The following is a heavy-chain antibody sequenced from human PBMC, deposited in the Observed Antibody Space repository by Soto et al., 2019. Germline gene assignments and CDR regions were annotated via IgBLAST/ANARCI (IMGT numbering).Heavy chain of an antibody. D-gene: IGHD4-17*01. Sequence: ASVKVSCKASGYTFTDYAMLWVRQAPGQRLEWMGWINARNGKTKYSQKFQGRVTISSDTSASTAYMELSSLRFEDTAVYYCASLRWPQTWGQGTLVTVSS. CDR2: INARNGKT. CDR3: ASLRWPQT. CDR1: GYTFTDYA. V-gene: IGHV1-3*01. J-gene: IGHJ4*02.